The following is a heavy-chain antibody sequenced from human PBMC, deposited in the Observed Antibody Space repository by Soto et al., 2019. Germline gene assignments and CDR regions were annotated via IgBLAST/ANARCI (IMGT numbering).Heavy chain of an antibody. CDR2: IIPIFDTP. D-gene: IGHD3-16*02. Sequence: QVQLVQSGAEVRKPGSVVRVSCKASGGTFNMYAMNWVRQAPGQGLEWMAGIIPIFDTPRYSQQFQGRVTITVDESTSTAYMELSSLRSEDTAIYYCARSIGSGGVIGGFDYWGQGTLVTVAS. J-gene: IGHJ4*02. V-gene: IGHV1-69*01. CDR1: GGTFNMYA. CDR3: ARSIGSGGVIGGFDY.